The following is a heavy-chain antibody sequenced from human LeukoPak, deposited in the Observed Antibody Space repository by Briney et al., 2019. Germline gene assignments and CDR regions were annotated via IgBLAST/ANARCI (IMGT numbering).Heavy chain of an antibody. CDR1: GYTLTELS. V-gene: IGHV1-2*02. D-gene: IGHD3-10*01. CDR3: ARDSQGYGSVTHLYYYYYMDV. J-gene: IGHJ6*03. Sequence: ASVKVSCKVSGYTLTELSMHWVRQAPGQGLEWMGWINPNSGGTNYAQKFQGRVTMTRDTSISTAYMELSRLRSDDTAVYYCARDSQGYGSVTHLYYYYYMDVWGKGTTVTVSS. CDR2: INPNSGGT.